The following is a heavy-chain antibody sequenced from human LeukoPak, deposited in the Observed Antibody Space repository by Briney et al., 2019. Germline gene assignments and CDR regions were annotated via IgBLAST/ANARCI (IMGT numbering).Heavy chain of an antibody. CDR2: IYSGGST. J-gene: IGHJ4*02. V-gene: IGHV3-53*01. D-gene: IGHD1-26*01. CDR3: AREVGARYYFDY. Sequence: PGGSLRLSCAASGLTGSHNYMTWVRQAPGKGLEWVSVIYSGGSTYYADSVKGRFTISRDNSKNTLYLQMNSLRAEDTAVYYCAREVGARYYFDYWGQGTLVTVSS. CDR1: GLTGSHNY.